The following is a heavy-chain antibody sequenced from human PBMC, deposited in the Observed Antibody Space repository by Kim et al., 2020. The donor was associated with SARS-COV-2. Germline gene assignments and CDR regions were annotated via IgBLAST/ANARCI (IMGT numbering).Heavy chain of an antibody. J-gene: IGHJ4*02. V-gene: IGHV5-51*01. CDR3: ATGPQQLPPQADY. D-gene: IGHD6-13*01. Sequence: YSPSFQGQVTISADKSISTAYLQWSSLKASDTAMYYCATGPQQLPPQADYWGQGTLVTVSS.